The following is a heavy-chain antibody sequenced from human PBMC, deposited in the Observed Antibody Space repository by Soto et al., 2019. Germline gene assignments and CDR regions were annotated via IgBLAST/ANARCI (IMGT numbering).Heavy chain of an antibody. CDR2: IIPILGIA. D-gene: IGHD3-22*01. J-gene: IGHJ5*02. Sequence: GASVKVSCKASGGTFSSYTISWVRQAPGQGLEWMGRIIPILGIANYAQKFQGRVTITADKSTSTAYMELSSLRSEDTAVYYCARGTYYYDSSGYSPSWWFDPWGQGTLVTVSS. CDR1: GGTFSSYT. V-gene: IGHV1-69*02. CDR3: ARGTYYYDSSGYSPSWWFDP.